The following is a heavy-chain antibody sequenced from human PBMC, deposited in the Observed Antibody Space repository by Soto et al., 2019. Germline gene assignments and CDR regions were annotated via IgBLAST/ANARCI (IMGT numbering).Heavy chain of an antibody. Sequence: GASVKVSCKASGYTFTSYAMHWVRQAPGQRLEWMGWINAGNGNTKYSQKFQGRVTITRDTSASTAYIELSSLRSEDTAVYYCARGLAAAGAFDYWGQGTLVTVSS. D-gene: IGHD6-13*01. CDR2: INAGNGNT. J-gene: IGHJ4*02. CDR3: ARGLAAAGAFDY. V-gene: IGHV1-3*01. CDR1: GYTFTSYA.